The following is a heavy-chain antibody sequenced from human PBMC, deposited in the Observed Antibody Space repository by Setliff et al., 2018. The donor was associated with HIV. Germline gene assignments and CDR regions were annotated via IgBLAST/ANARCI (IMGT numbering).Heavy chain of an antibody. CDR2: ISYDETDK. CDR1: GFSFSSYG. V-gene: IGHV3-30*19. Sequence: GGSLRLSCVASGFSFSSYGMHWVRQAPGKGLEWLAFISYDETDKDYSDSVKGRFTISRDNSKNILWLQMSSLRPEETAVYYCARDSLPLRLGESPNYWGQGTLVTVSS. D-gene: IGHD3-16*01. J-gene: IGHJ4*02. CDR3: ARDSLPLRLGESPNY.